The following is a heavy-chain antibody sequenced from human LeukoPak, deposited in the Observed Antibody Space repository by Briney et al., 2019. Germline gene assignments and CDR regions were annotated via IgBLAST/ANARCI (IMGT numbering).Heavy chain of an antibody. V-gene: IGHV4-4*07. CDR3: ARVTDPRYNWFDP. CDR2: IHASGST. D-gene: IGHD2-21*02. Sequence: SETLSLTCTVSGGSISSYYWTWIRQPAGKGPKWIGRIHASGSTNYNPSLKSRVNMSVDTSKNQFSLRLNSVTAADTAVYYCARVTDPRYNWFDPWGQGTLVTVSS. J-gene: IGHJ5*02. CDR1: GGSISSYY.